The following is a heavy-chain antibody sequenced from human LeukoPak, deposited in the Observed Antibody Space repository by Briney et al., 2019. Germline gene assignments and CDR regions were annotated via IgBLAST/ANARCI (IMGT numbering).Heavy chain of an antibody. CDR3: ASGVVVVATDYYYYGMDV. V-gene: IGHV1-8*01. D-gene: IGHD2-15*01. CDR1: GYTFTSYD. Sequence: GASVKVSCKASGYTFTSYDINWVRQATGQGLEWMGWMNPNSGNTGYAQKFQGRVTMTRNTSISTAYMELSSLRSEDTAVYYCASGVVVVATDYYYYGMDVWGQGTTVTVSS. CDR2: MNPNSGNT. J-gene: IGHJ6*02.